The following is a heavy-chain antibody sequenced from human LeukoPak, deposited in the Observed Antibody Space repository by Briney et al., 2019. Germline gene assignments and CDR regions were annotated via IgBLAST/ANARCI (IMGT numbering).Heavy chain of an antibody. J-gene: IGHJ4*02. D-gene: IGHD2-21*01. CDR3: ARGEGGADF. CDR1: GFTFSNHW. CDR2: LNQDGSEK. Sequence: GGSLRLSCAASGFTFSNHWMRWARQAPGKGLEWVANLNQDGSEKYYVESVRGRFTISRDNAKNSLHLQMNSLRAEDTAVYFCARGEGGADFWGQGTLVTVSS. V-gene: IGHV3-7*01.